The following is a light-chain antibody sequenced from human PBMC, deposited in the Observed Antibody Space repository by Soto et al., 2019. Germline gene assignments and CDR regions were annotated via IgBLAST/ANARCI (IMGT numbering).Light chain of an antibody. CDR3: CSYAGTRYV. Sequence: QSALTQPRSVSGSPGQSVTISCTGTNSDVGGYNYVSWYQQHPGKAPKLMIYDVSKRPSGVPDRFSGSKSGNTASLTISGLQAEDEADYYCCSYAGTRYVFGTGTKVTVL. J-gene: IGLJ1*01. CDR2: DVS. CDR1: NSDVGGYNY. V-gene: IGLV2-11*01.